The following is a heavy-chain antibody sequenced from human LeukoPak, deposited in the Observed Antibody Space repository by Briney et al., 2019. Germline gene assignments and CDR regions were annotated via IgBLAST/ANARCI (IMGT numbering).Heavy chain of an antibody. Sequence: LETLSLTCAVYGGSFSGYYWSWIRQPPGKGLEWIGEINHSGSTNYNPSLKSRVTISVDTSENQFSLKLSSVTAADTAVYYCARGVGYSYGFLDYWGQGTLVTVSS. J-gene: IGHJ4*02. V-gene: IGHV4-34*01. CDR1: GGSFSGYY. D-gene: IGHD5-18*01. CDR2: INHSGST. CDR3: ARGVGYSYGFLDY.